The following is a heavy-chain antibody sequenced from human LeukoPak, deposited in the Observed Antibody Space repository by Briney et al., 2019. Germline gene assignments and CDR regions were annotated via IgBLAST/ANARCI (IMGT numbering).Heavy chain of an antibody. J-gene: IGHJ4*02. CDR1: GFTFSGNW. V-gene: IGHV3-74*01. CDR3: VTEVTTMGDN. CDR2: INSDGSTT. Sequence: GGSLRLSCAAPGFTFSGNWMHWVRQAPGQGLVWVSRINSDGSTTIYADSVKGRFTISRDNAKKMLYLQMNSLRAEDTAVYYCVTEVTTMGDNWGQGTLVTVSS. D-gene: IGHD4-23*01.